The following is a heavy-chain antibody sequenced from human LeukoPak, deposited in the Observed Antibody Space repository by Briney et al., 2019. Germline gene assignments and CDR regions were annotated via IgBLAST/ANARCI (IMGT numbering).Heavy chain of an antibody. CDR1: GFTFNTYG. CDR2: FSSSSSTI. D-gene: IGHD2-15*01. CDR3: SRYWAPNWFDP. V-gene: IGHV3-48*01. Sequence: PGGSLRLSRAASGFTFNTYGMNWVRQAPGKGLEWVSYFSSSSSTIYYADSVKGRFTISRDKAKNSMYLQMKSLRAEDAAVYYCSRYWAPNWFDPWGQGPVVTVT. J-gene: IGHJ5*02.